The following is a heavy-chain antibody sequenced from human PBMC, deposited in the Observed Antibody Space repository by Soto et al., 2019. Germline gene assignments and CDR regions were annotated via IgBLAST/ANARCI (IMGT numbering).Heavy chain of an antibody. CDR2: ISGSGGFT. CDR1: GFIFNSYG. Sequence: SLRLSCAASGFIFNSYGMSWVRQPPGMGLEWVSVISGSGGFTYYADSVKGRFTISRDNSKNTLHLQMNSLRAEDTAVYYCAKDIIYDSSGCYYVSAFDIWGQGTMVTVSS. V-gene: IGHV3-23*01. CDR3: AKDIIYDSSGCYYVSAFDI. J-gene: IGHJ3*02. D-gene: IGHD3-22*01.